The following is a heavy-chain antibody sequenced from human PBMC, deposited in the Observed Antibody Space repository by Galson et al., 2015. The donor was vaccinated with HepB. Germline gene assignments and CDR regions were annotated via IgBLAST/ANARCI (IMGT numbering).Heavy chain of an antibody. J-gene: IGHJ4*02. D-gene: IGHD5-24*01. CDR3: ASGRRDGYRYFDY. V-gene: IGHV4-39*01. CDR1: GGSISSSNYY. Sequence: SETLSLTCTVSGGSISSSNYYWGWIRQPPGKGLEWIGSNFYSGSTYCNPSLKGRVTISVETSKSQLSLKVNSVTAADTAFYYCASGRRDGYRYFDYWGQGTLVTVSS. CDR2: NFYSGST.